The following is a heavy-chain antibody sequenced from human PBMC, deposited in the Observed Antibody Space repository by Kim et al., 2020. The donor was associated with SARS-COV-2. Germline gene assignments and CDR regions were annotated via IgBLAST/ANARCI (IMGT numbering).Heavy chain of an antibody. CDR1: GGSISSYY. CDR2: IYYSGST. Sequence: SETLSLTCTVSGGSISSYYWSWIRQPPGKGLEWIGYIYYSGSTNYNPSLKSRVTISVDTSKNQFSLKLSSVTAADTAAYYCARHDMIEQWLSRIGSGITDAFDIWGQGTMVTVSS. V-gene: IGHV4-59*08. CDR3: ARHDMIEQWLSRIGSGITDAFDI. J-gene: IGHJ3*02. D-gene: IGHD6-19*01.